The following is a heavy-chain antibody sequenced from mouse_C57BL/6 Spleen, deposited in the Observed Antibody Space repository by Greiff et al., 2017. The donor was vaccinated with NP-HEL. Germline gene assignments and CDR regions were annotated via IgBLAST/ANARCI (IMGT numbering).Heavy chain of an antibody. CDR2: ISYDGSN. CDR1: GYSITSGYY. Sequence: VQLQQSGPGLVKPSQSLSLTCSVTGYSITSGYYWNWIRQFPGNKLEWMGYISYDGSNNYNPSLKNRISITRDTSKNQFFLKLNSVTTEDTATYYCARDDGYYGDYWGQGTTLTVSS. D-gene: IGHD2-3*01. CDR3: ARDDGYYGDY. J-gene: IGHJ2*01. V-gene: IGHV3-6*01.